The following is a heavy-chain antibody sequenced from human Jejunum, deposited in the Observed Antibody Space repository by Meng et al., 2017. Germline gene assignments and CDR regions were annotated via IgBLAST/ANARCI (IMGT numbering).Heavy chain of an antibody. J-gene: IGHJ4*02. V-gene: IGHV3-23*04. Sequence: RLVEAGGGLVEPGGSLSFSCAASGFTLRSSSMSWVRQAPGKGLEWVSVITAGGTTYYADSVKGRFTISRDTSKNTVYLQMNSLRAEDTAVYYCAKLVRYWGQGTLVTVSS. CDR3: AKLVRY. CDR2: ITAGGTT. CDR1: GFTLRSSS.